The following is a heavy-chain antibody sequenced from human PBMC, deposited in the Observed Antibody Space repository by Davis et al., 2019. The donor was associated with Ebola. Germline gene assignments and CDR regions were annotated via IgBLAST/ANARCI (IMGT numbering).Heavy chain of an antibody. J-gene: IGHJ3*02. V-gene: IGHV3-30-3*01. CDR1: GFTFSNYA. Sequence: PGGSLRLSCAASGFTFSNYAMHWVRQAPGKGLEWVAVITYDGSSKHYADSVKGRFTISRDNAKNSLYLQMNSLRAEDTAVYYCARDREDIVLVPAATSTGDAFDIWGQGTMVTVSS. CDR2: ITYDGSSK. CDR3: ARDREDIVLVPAATSTGDAFDI. D-gene: IGHD2-2*01.